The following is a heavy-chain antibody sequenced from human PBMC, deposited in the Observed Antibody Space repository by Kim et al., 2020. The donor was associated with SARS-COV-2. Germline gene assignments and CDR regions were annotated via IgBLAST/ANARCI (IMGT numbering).Heavy chain of an antibody. V-gene: IGHV3-7*04. Sequence: YYVDSVKGRFTISRDNAKNSLYLQMNSLRAEDTAVYYCARTLYSSSWTGYWGQGTLVTVSS. J-gene: IGHJ4*02. D-gene: IGHD6-13*01. CDR3: ARTLYSSSWTGY.